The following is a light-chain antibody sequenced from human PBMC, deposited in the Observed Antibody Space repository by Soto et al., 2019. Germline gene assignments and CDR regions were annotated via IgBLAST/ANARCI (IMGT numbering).Light chain of an antibody. V-gene: IGKV3-15*01. CDR2: GAS. Sequence: EIVMTQSPATLSVSPGERATLSCRASQSLSSNLAWYQQKPGQAPRLLIYGASTRATGIPARFSGSGSGTEFTLTISSLQSEDFATYFCQQSYMDPITFGQGTQLEI. J-gene: IGKJ5*01. CDR1: QSLSSN. CDR3: QQSYMDPIT.